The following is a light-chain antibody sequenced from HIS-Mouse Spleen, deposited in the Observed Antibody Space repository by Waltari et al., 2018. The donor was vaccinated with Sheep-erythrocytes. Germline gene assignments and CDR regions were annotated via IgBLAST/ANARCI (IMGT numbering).Light chain of an antibody. Sequence: QSALTQPRSVSGSPGQSVTISCTGTSSDVGGYNYVSWYQQHPGKAPKLMIYDVSKGPEGVTDRLSGSKSGNTASLTSSGLQAEDEADYYCCSYAGSYNHVFATGTKVTVL. CDR1: SSDVGGYNY. J-gene: IGLJ1*01. CDR3: CSYAGSYNHV. V-gene: IGLV2-11*01. CDR2: DVS.